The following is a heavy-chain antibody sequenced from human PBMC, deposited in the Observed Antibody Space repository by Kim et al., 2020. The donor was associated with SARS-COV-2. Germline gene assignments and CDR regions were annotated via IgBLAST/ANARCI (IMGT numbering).Heavy chain of an antibody. D-gene: IGHD1-1*01. CDR2: LKQDGTEK. V-gene: IGHV3-7*01. CDR3: AREPGYSFGSYFGY. CDR1: GFSFSDYW. J-gene: IGHJ4*02. Sequence: GGSLRLSCTASGFSFSDYWMSWVRQAPGKGLEWVANLKQDGTEKHYVDSVLGRFTISRDNAKKALYLQINSLRAEDTAVYYCAREPGYSFGSYFGYWGQGSLVTVSS.